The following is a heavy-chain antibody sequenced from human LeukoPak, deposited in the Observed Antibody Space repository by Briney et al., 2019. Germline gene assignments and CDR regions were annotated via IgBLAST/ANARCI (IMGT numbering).Heavy chain of an antibody. CDR1: GFGFSRYW. V-gene: IGHV3-53*01. D-gene: IGHD3-10*01. CDR3: AREEFRYGSGSYYANWFDP. CDR2: IYSGGST. J-gene: IGHJ5*02. Sequence: GGSLRLSCAASGFGFSRYWMHWVRQAPGKGLEWVSVIYSGGSTYYADSVKGRFTISRDNSKNTLYLQMNSLRAEDTAVYYCAREEFRYGSGSYYANWFDPWGQGTLVTVSS.